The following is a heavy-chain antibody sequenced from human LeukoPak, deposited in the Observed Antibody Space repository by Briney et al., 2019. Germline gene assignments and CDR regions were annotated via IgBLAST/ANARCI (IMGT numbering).Heavy chain of an antibody. CDR2: ISAYNGNT. CDR1: GYTFTSYG. J-gene: IGHJ5*02. D-gene: IGHD2-2*01. CDR3: ARGYCSSTSCHGANWFDP. V-gene: IGHV1-18*01. Sequence: ASVKVSCKASGYTFTSYGISWVRQAPGQGLEWMGWISAYNGNTNYAQKLQGRVTMTTDTSTSTAYMELRSLRSDDTAVYYCARGYCSSTSCHGANWFDPWGQGTLVTVSS.